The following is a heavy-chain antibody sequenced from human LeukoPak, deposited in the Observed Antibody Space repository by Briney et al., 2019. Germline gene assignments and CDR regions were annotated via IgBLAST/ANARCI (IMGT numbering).Heavy chain of an antibody. CDR1: GFTFSSYG. Sequence: TGGSLRLSCAASGFTFSSYGMHWVRQAPGKGLEWVAVISYDGSNKYYADSVKGRFTISRDNSKNPLYLQMNSLRAEDTAVYYCAKDLRGSYGMDVWGQGTTVTVSS. V-gene: IGHV3-30*18. D-gene: IGHD5/OR15-5a*01. CDR3: AKDLRGSYGMDV. CDR2: ISYDGSNK. J-gene: IGHJ6*02.